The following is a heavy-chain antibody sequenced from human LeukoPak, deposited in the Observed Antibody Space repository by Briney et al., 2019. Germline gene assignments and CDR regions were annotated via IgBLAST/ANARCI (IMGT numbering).Heavy chain of an antibody. J-gene: IGHJ4*02. CDR3: MTFDYDYVWGSYRSPHYFDY. CDR2: ISSSSSYI. V-gene: IGHV3-21*01. D-gene: IGHD3-16*02. Sequence: GGSLRLSCAASGFTFSSYSMNWVRQAPGKGLEWVSSISSSSSYIYYADSVKGRFTISRDNSKNTLYLQMNSLRAEDTAVYYCMTFDYDYVWGSYRSPHYFDYWGQGTLVTVSS. CDR1: GFTFSSYS.